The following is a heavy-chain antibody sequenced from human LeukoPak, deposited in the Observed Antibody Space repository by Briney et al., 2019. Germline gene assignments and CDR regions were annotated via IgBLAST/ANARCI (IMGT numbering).Heavy chain of an antibody. V-gene: IGHV5-51*01. Sequence: GESLKISCKGSGYDFTSYWIGWVRQMPGKGLEWMGIIYPGDSDTRYSPSFQGQVTISADKSISTAYLQWSSLKASDTAMYYCARQYYYDSSARGAFDIWGQGTMVTVSS. CDR1: GYDFTSYW. CDR2: IYPGDSDT. D-gene: IGHD3-22*01. CDR3: ARQYYYDSSARGAFDI. J-gene: IGHJ3*02.